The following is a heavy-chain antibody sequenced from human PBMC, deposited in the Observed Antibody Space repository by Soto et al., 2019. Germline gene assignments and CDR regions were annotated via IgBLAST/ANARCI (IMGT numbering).Heavy chain of an antibody. CDR2: IIPIFGTA. Sequence: GASVKVSCKASGGTFSSYAISWVRQAPGQGLEWMGGIIPIFGTANYAQKFQGRVTITADESTSTAYMELSSLRSEDTAVYYCARGVHPGYSSGWCNFDPWGQGTLVTVSS. CDR1: GGTFSSYA. CDR3: ARGVHPGYSSGWCNFDP. J-gene: IGHJ5*02. V-gene: IGHV1-69*13. D-gene: IGHD6-19*01.